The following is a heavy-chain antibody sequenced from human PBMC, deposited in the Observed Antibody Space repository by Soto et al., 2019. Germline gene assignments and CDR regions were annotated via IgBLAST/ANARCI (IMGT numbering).Heavy chain of an antibody. CDR2: IYYRGST. Sequence: QVQLQESGPGLVKPSQILSLTCTVSGGSISSGGYYWSWNRQHPGKGLEWIGYIYYRGSTYSNPSLKVRVNIPVDTSKNQFSLKLSSVTAADTAVYYCAREWRDYYVDYWGQGTLVTVSS. V-gene: IGHV4-31*03. CDR1: GGSISSGGYY. CDR3: AREWRDYYVDY. J-gene: IGHJ4*02.